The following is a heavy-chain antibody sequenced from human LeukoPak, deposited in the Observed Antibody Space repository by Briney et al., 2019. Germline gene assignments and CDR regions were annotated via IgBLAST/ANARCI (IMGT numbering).Heavy chain of an antibody. CDR2: ISSSGSTI. CDR1: GFTFSSYE. Sequence: GGSLRLSCAASGFTFSSYEMNWVRQAPGKGQEWVSYISSSGSTIYYADSVKGRFTISRDNAKNSLYLQMNSLRAEDTAVYYCAPPTVTTGYWGQGTLVTVSS. J-gene: IGHJ4*02. CDR3: APPTVTTGY. V-gene: IGHV3-48*03. D-gene: IGHD4-17*01.